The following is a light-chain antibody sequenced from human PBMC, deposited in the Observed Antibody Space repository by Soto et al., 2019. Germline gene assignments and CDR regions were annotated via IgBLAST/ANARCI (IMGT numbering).Light chain of an antibody. CDR3: SSYTSTNTYV. CDR2: EVD. J-gene: IGLJ1*01. V-gene: IGLV2-14*01. CDR1: SSDVGHYNF. Sequence: QSVLAQPASVSGTPGQSITISCPGSSSDVGHYNFVSWYQQHPTKAPKLMIYEVDKRPSGVPYRFSGSKSANTASLTISGLQPEDEADYYCSSYTSTNTYVFGTGTKVTVL.